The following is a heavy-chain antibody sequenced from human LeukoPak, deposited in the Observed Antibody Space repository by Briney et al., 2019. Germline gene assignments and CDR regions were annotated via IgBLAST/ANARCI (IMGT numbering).Heavy chain of an antibody. V-gene: IGHV3-30*04. J-gene: IGHJ6*03. CDR1: GFTFSSYA. CDR2: ISYDGSNK. Sequence: GGSLRLSCAASGFTFSSYAMHWVRQAPGKGLEWVAVISYDGSNKYYADSVKGRFTISRDNSKNTLYLQMNSLRAEDTAVYYCARGSSSAYYYYHYYMDVWGKGTTVTVSS. CDR3: ARGSSSAYYYYHYYMDV. D-gene: IGHD6-6*01.